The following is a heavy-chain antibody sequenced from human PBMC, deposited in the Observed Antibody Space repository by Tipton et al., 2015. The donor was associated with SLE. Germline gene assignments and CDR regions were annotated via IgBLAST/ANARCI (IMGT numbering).Heavy chain of an antibody. D-gene: IGHD2-8*02. Sequence: TLSLTCTVSGGSISSGGYYWSWIRQHPGKGLEWIGYIYYSGSTYYNPSLKSRVTISVDTSKNQFSLKLSPVTAADTAVYYCAREGLVVPNYFDYWGQGTLVTVSS. J-gene: IGHJ4*02. CDR2: IYYSGST. CDR1: GGSISSGGYY. CDR3: AREGLVVPNYFDY. V-gene: IGHV4-31*03.